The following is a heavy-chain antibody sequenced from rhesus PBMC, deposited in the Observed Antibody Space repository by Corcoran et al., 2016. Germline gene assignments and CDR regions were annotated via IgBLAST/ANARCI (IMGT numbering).Heavy chain of an antibody. Sequence: EVQLVQSGAEVKKPGAFVKISCKASGYTFTDYYLHWVRQAPGKGLEWMGRVGPEDGEAIHAQQFQDRVTITADTSTDTAYMELSSLRSEDTAVYYCATLWEVVSDYWGQGVLVTVSS. D-gene: IGHD2-21*01. CDR3: ATLWEVVSDY. CDR1: GYTFTDYY. CDR2: VGPEDGEA. J-gene: IGHJ4*01. V-gene: IGHV1-111*02.